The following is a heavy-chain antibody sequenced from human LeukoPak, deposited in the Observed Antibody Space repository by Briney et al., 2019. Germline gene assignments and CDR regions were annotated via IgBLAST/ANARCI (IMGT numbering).Heavy chain of an antibody. Sequence: GASVKVSCKASRYTFTNYSMHWVRQAPGQGLQWMGIINPSGGSTSYAQRFQGRITMTRDMSTSTVYMELSSLRSEDTAVYYCARDFGCGGDCGVDYWGQGTLVTVSS. V-gene: IGHV1-46*01. CDR2: INPSGGST. D-gene: IGHD2-21*02. CDR1: RYTFTNYS. CDR3: ARDFGCGGDCGVDY. J-gene: IGHJ4*02.